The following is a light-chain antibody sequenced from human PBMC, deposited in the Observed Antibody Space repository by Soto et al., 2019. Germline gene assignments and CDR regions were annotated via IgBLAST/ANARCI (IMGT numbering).Light chain of an antibody. CDR3: QVWDSSRVV. CDR1: NIGSKS. V-gene: IGLV3-21*04. J-gene: IGLJ2*01. CDR2: YDS. Sequence: SYELTQPPSVSVAPGKTARIICGGNNIGSKSVHWYQQKPGQAPVLVIYYDSDRPSGIPERFSGSNSGNTATLTISRVEAGDEADYYCQVWDSSRVVFGGGTKLTVL.